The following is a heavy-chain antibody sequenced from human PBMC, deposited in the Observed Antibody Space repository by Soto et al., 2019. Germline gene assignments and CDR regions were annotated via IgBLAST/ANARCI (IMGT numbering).Heavy chain of an antibody. D-gene: IGHD6-13*01. V-gene: IGHV1-3*01. J-gene: IGHJ4*02. Sequence: ASVKVSCKASGYTFTSYAMHWVRQAPGQRLEWMGWINAGNGNTKYSQKFQGRVTITRDTSASTAYMELSSLRSEDTAVYYCATGSEQQLVCNYWGQGTLVTVS. CDR2: INAGNGNT. CDR1: GYTFTSYA. CDR3: ATGSEQQLVCNY.